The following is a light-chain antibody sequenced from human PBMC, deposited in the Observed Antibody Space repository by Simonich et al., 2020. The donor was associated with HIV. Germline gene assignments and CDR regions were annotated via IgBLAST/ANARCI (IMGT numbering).Light chain of an antibody. CDR1: QTISSY. Sequence: DIQMTQSPSSLSASVGDRVTITYRASQTISSYLNWYQQKPGKAPKLLIYAASSLQSGVPSRFSGSGSGTDFTLTISSLQPEDFATYYCQRSYSIPYIFGQGTKLEIK. CDR2: AAS. J-gene: IGKJ2*01. CDR3: QRSYSIPYI. V-gene: IGKV1-39*01.